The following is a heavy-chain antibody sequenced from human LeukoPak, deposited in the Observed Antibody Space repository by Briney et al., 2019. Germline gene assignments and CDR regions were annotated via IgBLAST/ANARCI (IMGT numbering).Heavy chain of an antibody. J-gene: IGHJ4*02. D-gene: IGHD7-27*01. CDR1: GGSVTDYY. V-gene: IGHV4-59*02. Sequence: SETLSLTCTVSGGSVTDYYWSWIRQSPGKGLEWIGYIYYTGTSYNPSLKSRVTISADTSKNQFSLKLISVTAADTAVYYCASRKLGNAYWGQGTLVTVSS. CDR2: IYYTGT. CDR3: ASRKLGNAY.